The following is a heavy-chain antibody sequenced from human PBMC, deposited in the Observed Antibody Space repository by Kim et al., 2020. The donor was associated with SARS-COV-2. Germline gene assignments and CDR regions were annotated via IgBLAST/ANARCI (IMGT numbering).Heavy chain of an antibody. CDR3: ARGGNTDMGIPDFDS. J-gene: IGHJ4*02. Sequence: SETLSLTCAVSGASISSRTWWSWVRQPPGKGLEWIGEIFHSGSTNYNPSLKSRVSMSVDTAKNQFSLSLTSVTAADTAVYYCARGGNTDMGIPDFDSWGQGTLVTVSS. CDR1: GASISSRTW. D-gene: IGHD5-18*01. CDR2: IFHSGST. V-gene: IGHV4-4*02.